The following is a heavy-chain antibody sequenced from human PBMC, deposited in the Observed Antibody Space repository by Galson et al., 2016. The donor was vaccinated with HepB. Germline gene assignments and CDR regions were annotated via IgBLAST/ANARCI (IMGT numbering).Heavy chain of an antibody. CDR3: ASRGARSCSGGSCYECDY. Sequence: SVKVSCKASGGTFSYYAISWVRQAPGQGLEWMGGTIPIFGKADYAQKFQGRVTITADDSTSTAYMELSSLRSEDTAVYYCASRGARSCSGGSCYECDYWGQGTLVTVSS. CDR1: GGTFSYYA. CDR2: TIPIFGKA. D-gene: IGHD2-15*01. V-gene: IGHV1-69*13. J-gene: IGHJ4*02.